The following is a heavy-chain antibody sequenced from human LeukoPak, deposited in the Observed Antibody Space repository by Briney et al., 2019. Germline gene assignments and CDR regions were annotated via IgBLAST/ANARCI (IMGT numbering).Heavy chain of an antibody. Sequence: KPSETLSLTCAVSGYSITSTYWWGWIRQTPGRGLEWIGSQHHSGSTSYSPSLKSRVTISVDTSKNQFSLRLSSVTAADTAVYYCARVGGDDSTGHYSVDYWGQGTLVTVSS. CDR1: GYSITSTYW. V-gene: IGHV4-38-2*01. CDR2: QHHSGST. J-gene: IGHJ4*02. CDR3: ARVGGDDSTGHYSVDY. D-gene: IGHD3-22*01.